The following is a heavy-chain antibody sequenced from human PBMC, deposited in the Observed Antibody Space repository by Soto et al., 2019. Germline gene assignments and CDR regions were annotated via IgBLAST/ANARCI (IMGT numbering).Heavy chain of an antibody. CDR2: ITYDGRNQ. J-gene: IGHJ4*02. Sequence: PGGSLRLSCEASRFSFQSYGMHWVRQTPGKRLAWVAVITYDGRNQDYAEKVRGRFTISRDNSKNTLHLQMDRLSPDDTGDYTKTTLTALQSKWCGLHLLGPYEYRGQGTQVTDSS. CDR3: TTLTALQSKWCGLHLLGPYEY. D-gene: IGHD2-8*01. V-gene: IGHV3-30*03. CDR1: RFSFQSYG.